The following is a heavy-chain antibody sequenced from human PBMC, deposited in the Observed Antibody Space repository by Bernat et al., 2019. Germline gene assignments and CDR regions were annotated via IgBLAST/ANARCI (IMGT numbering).Heavy chain of an antibody. CDR3: ARDLHYYDSSVGSHDAFDI. V-gene: IGHV3-53*01. CDR2: IYSGGST. J-gene: IGHJ3*02. Sequence: EVQLVESGGGLIQPGGSLRLSCAASGFTVSSNYMSWVRQAPGKGLEWVSVIYSGGSTYYADSVKGRFTISRDNSKNTLYLQMNSLRAEDTAVYYCARDLHYYDSSVGSHDAFDIWGQGTMVTVSS. CDR1: GFTVSSNY. D-gene: IGHD3-22*01.